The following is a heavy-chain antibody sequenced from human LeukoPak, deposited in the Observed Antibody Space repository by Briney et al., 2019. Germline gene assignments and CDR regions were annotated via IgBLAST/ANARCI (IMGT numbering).Heavy chain of an antibody. V-gene: IGHV1-18*01. J-gene: IGHJ6*02. CDR2: ISAYNGNT. CDR1: GYTFTSYG. D-gene: IGHD2-2*02. Sequence: ASVTVSCKASGYTFTSYGISWVRQAPGQGLEWMGWISAYNGNTNYAQKLQGRVTMTTDTSTSTAYMELRSLRSDDTAVYYCARATVVVPAAIRSGVTYYYYGMDVWGQGTTVTVSS. CDR3: ARATVVVPAAIRSGVTYYYYGMDV.